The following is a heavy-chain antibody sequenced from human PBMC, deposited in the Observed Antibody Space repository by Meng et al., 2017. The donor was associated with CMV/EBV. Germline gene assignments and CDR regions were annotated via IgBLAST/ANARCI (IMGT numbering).Heavy chain of an antibody. Sequence: GSLRLSCTVSGGSISSYYWSWIRQPPGKGLEWIGYIYYSGGTNYNPSLKSRVTISVDTSKNQFSLKLSSVTAADTAVYYCARVGGHYDFWSGYAQLGYFDYWGQGTLVTVSS. V-gene: IGHV4-59*01. CDR2: IYYSGGT. D-gene: IGHD3-3*01. CDR1: GGSISSYY. CDR3: ARVGGHYDFWSGYAQLGYFDY. J-gene: IGHJ4*02.